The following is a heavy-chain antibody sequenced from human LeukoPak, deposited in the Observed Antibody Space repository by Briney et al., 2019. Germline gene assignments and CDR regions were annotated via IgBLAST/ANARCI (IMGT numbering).Heavy chain of an antibody. Sequence: HAGRSLRLSCAASGFTFDDYAMHWVRQAPGKGLEWVSGISWNSSSIGYADSVKGRFTISRDNAKNSLYLQMNSLRAEDTALYYCAKDISSLYFGSGTFDPWGQGTLVTVSS. D-gene: IGHD1-26*01. J-gene: IGHJ5*02. CDR3: AKDISSLYFGSGTFDP. CDR2: ISWNSSSI. CDR1: GFTFDDYA. V-gene: IGHV3-9*01.